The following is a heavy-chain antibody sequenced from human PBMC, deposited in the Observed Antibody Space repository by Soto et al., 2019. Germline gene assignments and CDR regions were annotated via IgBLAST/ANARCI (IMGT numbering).Heavy chain of an antibody. CDR1: GFTFSSYS. CDR3: VRVTGYNPPRFDH. Sequence: GGSLRLSCTASGFTFSSYSMNWVRQAPGKGLEWVSYISSTSSNIYYADSVKGRFTISRDNAKNSLYLQMNGLRDEDTAVFYCVRVTGYNPPRFDHWGQGTLVTVSS. D-gene: IGHD5-12*01. V-gene: IGHV3-48*02. CDR2: ISSTSSNI. J-gene: IGHJ4*02.